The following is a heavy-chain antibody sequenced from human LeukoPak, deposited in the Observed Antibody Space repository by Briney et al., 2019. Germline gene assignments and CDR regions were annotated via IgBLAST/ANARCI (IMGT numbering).Heavy chain of an antibody. CDR1: GFTFSSFA. V-gene: IGHV3-23*01. CDR3: AKENPGITMVRGVPMYYFDY. J-gene: IGHJ4*02. D-gene: IGHD3-10*01. CDR2: ISGSGGST. Sequence: GVSLRVSCAASGFTFSSFAMSWVCQAPGKGLEWVSAISGSGGSTYYADSVKGRFTISRDNSKNTLYLQMNSLRAEDTAVYYCAKENPGITMVRGVPMYYFDYWGQGTLVTVSS.